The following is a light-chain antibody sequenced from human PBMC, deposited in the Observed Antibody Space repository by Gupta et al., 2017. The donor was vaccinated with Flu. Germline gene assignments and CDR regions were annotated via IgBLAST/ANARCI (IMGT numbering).Light chain of an antibody. Sequence: DIQMTQSPSTLSASVGDRVTITCRASQSISSWLAWYQQKPGKAPKILIYKASNLESGVPSRFSGSGSGTEFTLTISSLQPDDFATYYCQQYNSYLLTFGGGTKVEIK. J-gene: IGKJ4*01. CDR1: QSISSW. CDR2: KAS. CDR3: QQYNSYLLT. V-gene: IGKV1-5*03.